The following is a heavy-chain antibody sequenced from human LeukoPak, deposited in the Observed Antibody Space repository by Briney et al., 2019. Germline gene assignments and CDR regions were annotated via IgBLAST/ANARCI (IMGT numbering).Heavy chain of an antibody. D-gene: IGHD3-3*01. CDR2: INHSGST. Sequence: SETLSLTCAVYGGSFSGYYWSWIRQPPGKGLEWIGEINHSGSTNYNPSLKSRVTISVDTSKNQFSLKLSSVTAADTAVYYCASLLLPPYDFWRGYSKYGMAVWGQGTRVTVSS. CDR1: GGSFSGYY. CDR3: ASLLLPPYDFWRGYSKYGMAV. V-gene: IGHV4-34*01. J-gene: IGHJ6*02.